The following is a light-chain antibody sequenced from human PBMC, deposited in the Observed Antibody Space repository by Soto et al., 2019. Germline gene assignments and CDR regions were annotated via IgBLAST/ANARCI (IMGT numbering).Light chain of an antibody. Sequence: EIVLTHSPGTLSLSPGETATLSCRASQSVSSNLAWHQQKPGQAPRLLIYGASNRATGIPDRFSGSGSGTDFTLTISRLEPEDFAVYYCQQYGSSRTFGQGTKVDIK. CDR3: QQYGSSRT. V-gene: IGKV3-20*01. J-gene: IGKJ1*01. CDR1: QSVSSN. CDR2: GAS.